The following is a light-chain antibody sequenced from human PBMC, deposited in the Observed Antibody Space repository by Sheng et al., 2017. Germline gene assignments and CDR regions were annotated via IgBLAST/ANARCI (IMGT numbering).Light chain of an antibody. V-gene: IGKV1-33*01. CDR3: QQNDNLPT. CDR2: DAS. CDR1: RDVRYY. J-gene: IGKJ4*01. Sequence: DIQMTQSPSSLSASVGDRVTITCQASRDVRYYLHWYQQKPGEAPKLLIYDASNLETGVPSRFSGSGSGTDFTFTISSLQPEDIATYYCQQNDNLPTFGGGTRVEI.